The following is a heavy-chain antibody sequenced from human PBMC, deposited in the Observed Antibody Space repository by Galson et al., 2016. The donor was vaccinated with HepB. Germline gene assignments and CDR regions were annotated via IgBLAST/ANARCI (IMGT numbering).Heavy chain of an antibody. J-gene: IGHJ4*02. CDR2: IYSSGST. CDR1: GGSISDYY. D-gene: IGHD3-10*01. CDR3: ARTRKWFGVVDY. V-gene: IGHV4-59*01. Sequence: ETLSLTCSVSGGSISDYYWSWIRQPPGKGLEWIGYIYSSGSTNYNPSLKSRVTISVDTSNNQVSLKLSSVTAADTAMCYCARTRKWFGVVDYWGQGTLATVSS.